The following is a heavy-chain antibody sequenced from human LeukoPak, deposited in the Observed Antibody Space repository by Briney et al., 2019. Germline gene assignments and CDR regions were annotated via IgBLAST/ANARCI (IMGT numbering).Heavy chain of an antibody. CDR3: ARDGRQVDAFDI. Sequence: MSSETLSLTCTVSGGSISSYYWSWIRQPAGKGLEWIGRIYTSGSTNYNPSLKSRVTMSVDTSKNQFSLKLSSVTAADTAVYYCARDGRQVDAFDIWGQGTMVTVSS. V-gene: IGHV4-4*07. CDR1: GGSISSYY. CDR2: IYTSGST. J-gene: IGHJ3*02. D-gene: IGHD1-26*01.